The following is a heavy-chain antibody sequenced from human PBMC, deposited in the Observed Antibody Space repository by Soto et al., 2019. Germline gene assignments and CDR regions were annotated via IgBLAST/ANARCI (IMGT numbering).Heavy chain of an antibody. V-gene: IGHV3-33*01. D-gene: IGHD2-2*01. J-gene: IGHJ4*02. Sequence: QVQLVESGGDVVQPGKSLRLSCAASGFTFSTYGMHWVRQAPGKGLEWVAVIWHDGSNKYYADPVKGRFTISRDNSKNTVFLQMSSLRAEDTAVYYCAGQYCDSSSCYALYWGQGTLVTVSS. CDR1: GFTFSTYG. CDR3: AGQYCDSSSCYALY. CDR2: IWHDGSNK.